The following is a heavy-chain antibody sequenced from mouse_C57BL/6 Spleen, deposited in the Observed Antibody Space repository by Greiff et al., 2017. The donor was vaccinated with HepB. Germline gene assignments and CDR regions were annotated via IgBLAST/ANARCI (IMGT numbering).Heavy chain of an antibody. CDR1: GYAFSSSW. CDR3: ARSPYYGSSYGFAY. J-gene: IGHJ3*01. Sequence: QVQLQQSGPELVKPGASVKISCKASGYAFSSSWMNWVKQRPGKGLEWIGRIYPGDGDTNYNGKFKGKATLTADKSSSTAYMQLSSLTSEDSAVYFCARSPYYGSSYGFAYWGQGTLVTVSA. CDR2: IYPGDGDT. V-gene: IGHV1-82*01. D-gene: IGHD1-1*01.